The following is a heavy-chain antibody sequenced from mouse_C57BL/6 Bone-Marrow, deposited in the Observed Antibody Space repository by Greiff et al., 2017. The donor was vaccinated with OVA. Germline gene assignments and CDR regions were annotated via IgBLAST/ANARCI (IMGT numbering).Heavy chain of an antibody. CDR3: ATYYGSSLYAMDY. Sequence: QVQLKESGAELVRPGTSVKMSCKASGYTFTNYWIGWAKQRPGHGLEWIGDIYPGGGYTNHNEKFKGKATLTADKSSSTAYMQFSSLTSEDSAIYYCATYYGSSLYAMDYWGQGTSVTVSS. V-gene: IGHV1-63*01. CDR2: IYPGGGYT. D-gene: IGHD1-1*01. J-gene: IGHJ4*01. CDR1: GYTFTNYW.